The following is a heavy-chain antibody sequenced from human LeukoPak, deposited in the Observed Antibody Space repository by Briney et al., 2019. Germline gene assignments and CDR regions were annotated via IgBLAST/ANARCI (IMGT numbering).Heavy chain of an antibody. D-gene: IGHD5-24*01. J-gene: IGHJ2*01. Sequence: TGGSLRLSCTASGFMIDEYAMTWVRQAPGRGLEWLGFIRSRSYHETTRYAASVRGRFTISRDDSKSVTYLQMDSLKTEDTAVYFCARDRRDGYNDGYFSLWGRGTLVSISS. CDR3: ARDRRDGYNDGYFSL. V-gene: IGHV3-49*04. CDR2: IRSRSYHETT. CDR1: GFMIDEYA.